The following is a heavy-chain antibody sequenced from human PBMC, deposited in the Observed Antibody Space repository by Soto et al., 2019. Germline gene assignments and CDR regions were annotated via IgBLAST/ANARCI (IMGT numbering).Heavy chain of an antibody. CDR3: ARDIGDQTSRLNDAFDI. CDR2: IWYDGTNK. CDR1: GVTFSSYG. V-gene: IGHV3-33*01. Sequence: SLRLSCAASGVTFSSYGMHWVRQARGKGLEWVAVIWYDGTNKYYVDSVKGRFTISKDNSKNTLYLQMNSLRAEDTAIYYCARDIGDQTSRLNDAFDIWGQGTIITFSS. J-gene: IGHJ3*02. D-gene: IGHD2-2*01.